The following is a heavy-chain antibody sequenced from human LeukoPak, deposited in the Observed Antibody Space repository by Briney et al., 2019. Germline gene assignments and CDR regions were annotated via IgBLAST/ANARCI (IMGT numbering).Heavy chain of an antibody. V-gene: IGHV4-38-2*02. J-gene: IGHJ4*02. CDR3: AREGHYYGSGSYVVSDY. CDR1: GYSISSGYY. CDR2: IYHSGST. D-gene: IGHD3-10*01. Sequence: SETLSLTCTVSGYSISSGYYWGWIRQPPGKGLEWIGSIYHSGSTYYNPSLKSRVTISVDTSKNQFSLKLSSVTAADTAVYYCAREGHYYGSGSYVVSDYWGQGTLVTVSS.